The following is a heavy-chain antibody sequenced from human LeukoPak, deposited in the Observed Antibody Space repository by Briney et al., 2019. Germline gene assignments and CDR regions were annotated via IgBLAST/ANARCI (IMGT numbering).Heavy chain of an antibody. J-gene: IGHJ4*02. CDR1: GGSFSGYY. CDR3: ASIGDYYDSSGYYAFDY. D-gene: IGHD3-22*01. CDR2: INHSGST. V-gene: IGHV4-34*01. Sequence: SETLSLTCAVYGGSFSGYYWSWIRQPPGKGLEWIGEINHSGSTNYNPSLKNRVTISVDTSKNQFSLKLSSVTAADTAVYYCASIGDYYDSSGYYAFDYWGQGTLVTVSS.